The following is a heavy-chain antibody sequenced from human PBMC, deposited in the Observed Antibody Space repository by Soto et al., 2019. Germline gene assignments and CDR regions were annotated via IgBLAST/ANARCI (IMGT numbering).Heavy chain of an antibody. D-gene: IGHD5-18*01. CDR3: AIRHSNSYYYYGMDV. Sequence: PGESLKTSCNGSGYSVTSYWIGWVRQMPGKGLEWVGIIYPCDSDTRYSPSFQGQVTISGDKAISTAYLQWSSLKDSDRAMYYCAIRHSNSYYYYGMDVWGQGTTVTVSS. CDR2: IYPCDSDT. CDR1: GYSVTSYW. V-gene: IGHV5-51*01. J-gene: IGHJ6*02.